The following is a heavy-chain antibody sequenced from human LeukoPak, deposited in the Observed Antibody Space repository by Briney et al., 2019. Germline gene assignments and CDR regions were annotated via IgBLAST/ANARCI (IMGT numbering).Heavy chain of an antibody. CDR3: ARGGGLDI. J-gene: IGHJ6*02. CDR2: INHNGNVN. D-gene: IGHD3-16*01. CDR1: GFTFSSYW. V-gene: IGHV3-7*03. Sequence: GGSLRLSCAASGFTFSSYWMNWARQAPGKGLEWVASINHNGNVNYYVDSVKGRFTISRDNAKNSLYLQMSNLRAEDTAVYFCARGGGLDIWGQGATVTVSS.